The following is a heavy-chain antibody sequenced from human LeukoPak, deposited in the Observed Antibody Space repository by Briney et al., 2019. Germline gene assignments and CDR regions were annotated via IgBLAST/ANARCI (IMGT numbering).Heavy chain of an antibody. J-gene: IGHJ3*01. CDR3: ARHKAERGSSGYDWGAFDV. CDR1: GYRFNNYW. V-gene: IGHV5-51*01. D-gene: IGHD5-12*01. Sequence: GESLKISCKNSGYRFNNYWIGWVRQTPGKGLEWMGIIYPDDSDTRYSPSFQGQVTISADKSISTAYLQWSSLRASDTAMYYCARHKAERGSSGYDWGAFDVWGQGTMVTVSS. CDR2: IYPDDSDT.